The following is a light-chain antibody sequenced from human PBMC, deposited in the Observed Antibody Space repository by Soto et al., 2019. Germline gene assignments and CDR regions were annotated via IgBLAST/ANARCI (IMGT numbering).Light chain of an antibody. V-gene: IGLV2-8*01. CDR1: SSDIGAYNY. CDR3: SSYAGGNNLV. CDR2: EVT. Sequence: QSALTQPPSASGSPGHSVTISCTGTSSDIGAYNYVSWYQQHPGKVPKLMIYEVTKRPSGVPDRFSGSQSGNTASLTVSGLQAEDEADYYCSSYAGGNNLVFGGGTKVTV. J-gene: IGLJ3*02.